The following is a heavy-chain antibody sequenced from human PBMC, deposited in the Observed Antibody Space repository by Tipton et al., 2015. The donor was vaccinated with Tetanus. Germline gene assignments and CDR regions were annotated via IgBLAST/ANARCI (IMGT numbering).Heavy chain of an antibody. CDR1: GYTFTSYD. J-gene: IGHJ4*02. D-gene: IGHD2-2*01. Sequence: QSGPEVKKPGASVKVSCKASGYTFTSYDINWVRQATGQGLEWMGWMNPNSGNTGYAQKFQGRVTMTRNTSISTAYMELSSLRSEDAAVYYCARSTEDIVVVPAASYSSSWPTAEGLDYWGQGTLVTVSS. CDR3: ARSTEDIVVVPAASYSSSWPTAEGLDY. CDR2: MNPNSGNT. V-gene: IGHV1-8*01.